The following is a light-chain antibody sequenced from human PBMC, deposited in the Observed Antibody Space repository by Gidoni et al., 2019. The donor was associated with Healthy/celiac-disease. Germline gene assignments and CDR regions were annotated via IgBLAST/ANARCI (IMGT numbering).Light chain of an antibody. Sequence: DIQMTQSPSSLSASVGDRVTITCRASQSISSYLNWYQQKPGKAPKLLIYAASSLQSGVPSRCSGSGAGTDFTLTISRLQPEDFATYYCQQSYSTPPLTFGGGTKVEIK. J-gene: IGKJ4*01. CDR3: QQSYSTPPLT. CDR1: QSISSY. V-gene: IGKV1-39*01. CDR2: AAS.